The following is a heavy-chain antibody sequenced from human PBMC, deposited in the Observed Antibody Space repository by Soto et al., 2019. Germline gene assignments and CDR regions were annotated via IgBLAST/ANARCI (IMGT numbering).Heavy chain of an antibody. J-gene: IGHJ5*02. CDR3: ATYYDSRKFDP. D-gene: IGHD3-22*01. Sequence: XXSLKISCKGSAYSFTNFWIGWVRQMPGKGLEWMGTXYPGEXDTRYRQSLQGXVTISADXXISTAYLKWHSLKDSDNDMYYCATYYDSRKFDPWGQGTLVTVYS. CDR1: AYSFTNFW. V-gene: IGHV5-51*01. CDR2: XYPGEXDT.